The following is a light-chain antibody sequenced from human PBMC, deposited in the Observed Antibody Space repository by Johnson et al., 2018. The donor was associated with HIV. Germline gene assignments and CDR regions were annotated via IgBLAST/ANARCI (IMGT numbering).Light chain of an antibody. CDR1: SSNIEENS. V-gene: IGLV1-51*02. J-gene: IGLJ1*01. Sequence: VLTQPPSVSAAPGQTVTISCSGSSSNIEENSVSWYQQLPGAAPKVLIYENNKRPSGIPDRFSGSKSGTSATLGITGLQTWDEADYYCGTWDRGLSAHYVFGTGTKVTVL. CDR2: ENN. CDR3: GTWDRGLSAHYV.